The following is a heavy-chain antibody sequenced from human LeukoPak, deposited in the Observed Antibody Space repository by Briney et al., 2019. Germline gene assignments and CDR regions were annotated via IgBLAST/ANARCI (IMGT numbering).Heavy chain of an antibody. D-gene: IGHD3-3*01. CDR1: GVTFSSYA. CDR2: IIPILGTA. Sequence: GASVKVSCKASGVTFSSYAISWVRQAPGQGLEWMGRIIPILGTANYAQKFQGRVTITTDESTSTAYMELSSLRSEDTAVYYCARGGELRFLEWFGYMDVWGKGTTVTVSS. CDR3: ARGGELRFLEWFGYMDV. V-gene: IGHV1-69*11. J-gene: IGHJ6*03.